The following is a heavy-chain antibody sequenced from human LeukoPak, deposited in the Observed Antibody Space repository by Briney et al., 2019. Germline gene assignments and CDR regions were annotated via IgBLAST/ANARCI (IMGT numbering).Heavy chain of an antibody. Sequence: SETLSLTCTVSGASISSGSHYWSWIRQPAGKGLEWIGRIYTSGSTNYNPSLKSRVTISVDTSKNQFSLKLSSVTAADTAVYYCAREDIVVVPAAIDYYYYGMDVWGQGTTVTVSS. V-gene: IGHV4-61*02. J-gene: IGHJ6*02. CDR3: AREDIVVVPAAIDYYYYGMDV. CDR2: IYTSGST. CDR1: GASISSGSHY. D-gene: IGHD2-2*01.